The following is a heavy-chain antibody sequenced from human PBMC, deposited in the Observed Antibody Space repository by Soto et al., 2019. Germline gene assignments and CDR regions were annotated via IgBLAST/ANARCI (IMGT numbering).Heavy chain of an antibody. V-gene: IGHV3-23*01. CDR3: AKDRLLSSGYYPTHFDY. CDR2: ISGSGGST. CDR1: GFTFSSYA. D-gene: IGHD3-22*01. Sequence: GGSLRLSCAASGFTFSSYAMSWVRQAPGKGLEWVSAISGSGGSTYYADSVKGRFTISRDNSKNTLYLQMNSLRAEDTAVYYCAKDRLLSSGYYPTHFDYWGQGTLVTVSS. J-gene: IGHJ4*02.